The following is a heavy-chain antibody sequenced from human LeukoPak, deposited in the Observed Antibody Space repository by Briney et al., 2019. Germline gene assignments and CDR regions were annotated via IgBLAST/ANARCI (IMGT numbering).Heavy chain of an antibody. D-gene: IGHD6-13*01. V-gene: IGHV1-18*01. CDR1: GGTFSSYA. J-gene: IGHJ4*02. Sequence: ASVKVSCKAPGGTFSSYAISWVRQAPGQGLEWMGWISAYNGNTNYAQKLQGRVTMTTDTSTSTAYMELRSLRSDDTAVYYCARVIAAADVYYFDYWGQGTLVTVSS. CDR3: ARVIAAADVYYFDY. CDR2: ISAYNGNT.